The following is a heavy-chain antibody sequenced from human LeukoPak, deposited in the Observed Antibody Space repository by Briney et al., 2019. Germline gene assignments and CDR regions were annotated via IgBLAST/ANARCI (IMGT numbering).Heavy chain of an antibody. CDR3: AKDVSPGLVIMFRGPIFLS. CDR2: ISGGST. Sequence: GGSLRLSCVASGFTFSRHNMIWVRQAPGKGLEWVSSISGGSTYYADSRKGRFTISRDNSQNTLHLQMNSLRAEDTAVYYCAKDVSPGLVIMFRGPIFLSWGQGTRSPSPQ. CDR1: GFTFSRHN. J-gene: IGHJ4*02. V-gene: IGHV3-38-3*01. D-gene: IGHD3/OR15-3a*01.